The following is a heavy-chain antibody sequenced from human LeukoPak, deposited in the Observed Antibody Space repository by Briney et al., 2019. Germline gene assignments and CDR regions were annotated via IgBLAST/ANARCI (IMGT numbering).Heavy chain of an antibody. CDR3: ARRRRWLQATFDP. CDR2: IYHSGST. Sequence: SGTLSLTCAVSGGSISSSNWWSWVRQPPGKGLEWIGEIYHSGSTNYNPSLKSRVTISVDTSKNQFSLKLSSVTAADTAVYYCARRRRWLQATFDPWGQGTLVTVSS. CDR1: GGSISSSNW. D-gene: IGHD5-24*01. V-gene: IGHV4-4*02. J-gene: IGHJ5*02.